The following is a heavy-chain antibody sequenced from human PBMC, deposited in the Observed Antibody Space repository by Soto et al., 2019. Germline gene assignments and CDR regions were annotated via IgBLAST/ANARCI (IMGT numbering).Heavy chain of an antibody. CDR2: LTGDAKTT. CDR1: GITLSDSA. D-gene: IGHD3-3*01. CDR3: ARITRS. V-gene: IGHV3-23*01. J-gene: IGHJ5*02. Sequence: EAQLLESGGGLVRPGGSLRLSCAASGITLSDSAMTWVRQAPGKGLEWISSLTGDAKTTYYAGSVKGRFTVSRDISKNTFYLQMDSLRAEDTAMYFCARITRSWGQGTLVTVSS.